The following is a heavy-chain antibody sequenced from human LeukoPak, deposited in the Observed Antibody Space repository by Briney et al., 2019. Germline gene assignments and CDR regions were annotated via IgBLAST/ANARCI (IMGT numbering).Heavy chain of an antibody. CDR1: GFSFSSYA. Sequence: GGSLRLSCAASGFSFSSYAINWIRQAPGEGLEWVSAISGSGETIYYADSVKGRFTISRDNSKNTLYLQMNSLRAEDTAVYYCAKVYNDYVLRWFDSWGQGTLVTVSS. V-gene: IGHV3-23*01. CDR2: ISGSGETI. J-gene: IGHJ5*01. D-gene: IGHD4-17*01. CDR3: AKVYNDYVLRWFDS.